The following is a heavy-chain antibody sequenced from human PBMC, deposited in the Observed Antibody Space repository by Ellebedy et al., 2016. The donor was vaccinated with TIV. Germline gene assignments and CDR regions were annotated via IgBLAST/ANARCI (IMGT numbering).Heavy chain of an antibody. V-gene: IGHV3-30-3*01. J-gene: IGHJ4*02. CDR3: ARGGYYDDYGRLDY. D-gene: IGHD4-17*01. CDR1: GITFSSYA. CDR2: ISNDENTE. Sequence: GESLKISCAASGITFSSYAMHWVRQTPGKGLEWVAFISNDENTEHYVDSVKGRFTISRDNSNNTLYLQMNSLRADDTAIYYCARGGYYDDYGRLDYWGQGTLVTVSS.